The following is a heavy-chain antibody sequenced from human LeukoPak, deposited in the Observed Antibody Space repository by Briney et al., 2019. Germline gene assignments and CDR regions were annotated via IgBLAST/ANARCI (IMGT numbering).Heavy chain of an antibody. J-gene: IGHJ1*01. CDR1: GFTFDDA. V-gene: IGHV3-43*02. CDR2: ISEDGGDT. Sequence: GGSLRLSCAASGFTFDDAMHWVRQTPGKGLECVSLISEDGGDTWYADSVKGRFTISRDNSKNTLYLQMNSLRAEDTAVYYCATRGIVVVPSAKRRAEYFQHWGQGTLVTVSS. D-gene: IGHD2-2*01. CDR3: ATRGIVVVPSAKRRAEYFQH.